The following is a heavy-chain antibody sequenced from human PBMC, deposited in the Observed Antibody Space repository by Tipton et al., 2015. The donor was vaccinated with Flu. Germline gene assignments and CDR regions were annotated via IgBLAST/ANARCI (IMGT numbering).Heavy chain of an antibody. Sequence: TLSLTCTVSGGSLSSFYWSWIRQPAGKGLEWIGRVYPSGSANYNPSLKSRVTISVDTSKNQFSLKLNSVTATDTAVYYCARDYCSGGICYPDYWGQGTLVTVSS. CDR1: GGSLSSFY. CDR2: VYPSGSA. J-gene: IGHJ4*02. V-gene: IGHV4-4*07. D-gene: IGHD2-15*01. CDR3: ARDYCSGGICYPDY.